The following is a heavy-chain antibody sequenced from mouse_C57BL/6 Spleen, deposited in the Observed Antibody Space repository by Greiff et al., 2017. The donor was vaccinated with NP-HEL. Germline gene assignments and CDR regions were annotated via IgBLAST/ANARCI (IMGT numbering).Heavy chain of an antibody. D-gene: IGHD2-1*01. CDR1: GYTFTSYW. J-gene: IGHJ4*01. CDR2: IDPSDSET. V-gene: IGHV1-52*01. Sequence: QVQLQQPGAELVRPGSSVKLSCKASGYTFTSYWMHWVKQRPIQGLEWIGNIDPSDSETHYNQKFKDKATLTVDESSSTAYMQLSSLTSEDSAVYYCAREDGNYYAMDYWGQGTSVTVSS. CDR3: AREDGNYYAMDY.